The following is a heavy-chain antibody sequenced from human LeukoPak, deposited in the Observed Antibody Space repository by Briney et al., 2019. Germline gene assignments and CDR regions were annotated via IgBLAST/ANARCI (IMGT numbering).Heavy chain of an antibody. D-gene: IGHD3-10*01. CDR3: AKVGRATMVRGVTPGYYYMDV. CDR2: IGSSGTTI. CDR1: GFTFTDYY. Sequence: GGSLRLSCAVSGFTFTDYYMSWIRQAPGKGLEGVSYIGSSGTTIYYADSVKGRFTISRDNAKNSLYLQMNSLRAEDTAVYYCAKVGRATMVRGVTPGYYYMDVWGKGTTVTVSS. V-gene: IGHV3-11*01. J-gene: IGHJ6*03.